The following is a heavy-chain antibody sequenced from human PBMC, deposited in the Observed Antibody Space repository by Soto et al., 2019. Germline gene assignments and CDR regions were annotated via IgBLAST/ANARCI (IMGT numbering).Heavy chain of an antibody. Sequence: SVKVSCKASGGTFSSYAISWVRQAPGQGLEWMGGIIPIFGTANYAQKFQGRVTITADESTSTAYMELSSLRSEDTAVYYCAREHGKVVRGAMTNYGMDVWGQGTTVTVSS. CDR1: GGTFSSYA. J-gene: IGHJ6*02. D-gene: IGHD3-10*01. V-gene: IGHV1-69*13. CDR3: AREHGKVVRGAMTNYGMDV. CDR2: IIPIFGTA.